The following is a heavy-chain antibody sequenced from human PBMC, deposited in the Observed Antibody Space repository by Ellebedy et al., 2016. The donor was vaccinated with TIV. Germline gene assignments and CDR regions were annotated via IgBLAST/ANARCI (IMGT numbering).Heavy chain of an antibody. V-gene: IGHV3-74*01. CDR1: GFTFSSHW. J-gene: IGHJ4*02. CDR2: IKSDGTT. Sequence: GESLKIPXAASGFTFSSHWVHWVRQAPGKGLVWVSRIKSDGTTTYADSVKGRFTISRDNAKNTVYLQMNSLRVEDTAVYYCAVMTVGWGQGTLVTVYS. CDR3: AVMTVG. D-gene: IGHD3-22*01.